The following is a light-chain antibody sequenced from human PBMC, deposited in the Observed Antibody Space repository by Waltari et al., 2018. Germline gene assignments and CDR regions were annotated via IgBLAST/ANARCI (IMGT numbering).Light chain of an antibody. CDR3: CSYVQKDIWL. Sequence: QSALTQPASVSGAPGQSITISCTGTTGDGGTSNFVSLYQHHPGKVPKLIIYEVIKRPSGISDRFTGSKSGNTASLSISGLQAEDEADYYCCSYVQKDIWLFGGGTKVTVL. CDR2: EVI. J-gene: IGLJ3*02. V-gene: IGLV2-23*02. CDR1: TGDGGTSNF.